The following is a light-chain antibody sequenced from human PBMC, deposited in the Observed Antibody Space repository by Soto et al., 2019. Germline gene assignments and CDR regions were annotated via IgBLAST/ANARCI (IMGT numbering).Light chain of an antibody. J-gene: IGLJ1*01. CDR2: LNSDGSH. Sequence: QLVLTQSPSASASLGASVKLTCTLSSGHSSYAIAWHQQQPEKGPRYLMKLNSDGSHSKGDGIPDRFSGSSSGAERYLIISSLQSEDGADYYCQTWGTGIQVFGTGTKVTVL. CDR1: SGHSSYA. CDR3: QTWGTGIQV. V-gene: IGLV4-69*01.